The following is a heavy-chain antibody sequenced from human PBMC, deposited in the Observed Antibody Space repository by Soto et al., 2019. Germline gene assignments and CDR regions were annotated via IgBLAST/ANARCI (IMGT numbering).Heavy chain of an antibody. J-gene: IGHJ3*02. CDR2: ISGSGGST. Sequence: GGSLRLSCAASGFTFSSYAMSWVRQAPGKGLEWVSAISGSGGSTYYADSVKGRFTISRDNSKNTLYLQMNSLRAEDTAVYYCAKPFSSVAATIGDAFDIWGQGTMVTVSS. CDR3: AKPFSSVAATIGDAFDI. V-gene: IGHV3-23*01. CDR1: GFTFSSYA. D-gene: IGHD2-15*01.